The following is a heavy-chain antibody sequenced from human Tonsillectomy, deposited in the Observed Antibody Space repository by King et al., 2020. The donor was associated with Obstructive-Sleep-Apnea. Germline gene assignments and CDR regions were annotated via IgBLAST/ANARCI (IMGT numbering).Heavy chain of an antibody. CDR2: IGGSGDST. J-gene: IGHJ4*02. CDR1: GFTFTIYA. Sequence: VQLVESGGGLVQPGGSLRLSCAASGFTFTIYAMSWVRQAPGKGLEGVSSIGGSGDSTYYADSGKGRFTISRDNSKNTLFLQMNSLRADDTAVYYCAKDWGDGDFPSPLDYWGQGILVTVSS. CDR3: AKDWGDGDFPSPLDY. V-gene: IGHV3-23*04. D-gene: IGHD4-17*01.